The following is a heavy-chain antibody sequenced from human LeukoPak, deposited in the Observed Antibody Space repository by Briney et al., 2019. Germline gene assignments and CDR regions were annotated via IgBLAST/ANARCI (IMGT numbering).Heavy chain of an antibody. CDR2: IIPIFGTA. D-gene: IGHD2-2*02. CDR1: GGTFSSYA. V-gene: IGHV1-69*05. CDR3: ARVSHCSSTSCYMDYYYYMDV. Sequence: SVKVSCKASGGTFSSYAISWVRQAPGQGLEWMGGIIPIFGTANYAQKFQGRVTTTTDESTSTAYMELSSLRSEDTAVYYCARVSHCSSTSCYMDYYYYMDVWGKGTTVTVSS. J-gene: IGHJ6*03.